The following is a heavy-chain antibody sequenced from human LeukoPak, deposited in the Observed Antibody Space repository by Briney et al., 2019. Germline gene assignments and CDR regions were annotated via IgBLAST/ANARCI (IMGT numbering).Heavy chain of an antibody. CDR1: GFTFSSYG. CDR3: AKDVIAAADTEGFDY. D-gene: IGHD6-13*01. V-gene: IGHV3-30*18. Sequence: PGRSLRLSCAASGFTFSSYGMHWVRQAPGKGLEWVAVISYDGSNKYYADSVKGRFTISRDNSKNTLYLQMNSLRAEDTAVYYCAKDVIAAADTEGFDYWGKGTLVTVSS. CDR2: ISYDGSNK. J-gene: IGHJ4*02.